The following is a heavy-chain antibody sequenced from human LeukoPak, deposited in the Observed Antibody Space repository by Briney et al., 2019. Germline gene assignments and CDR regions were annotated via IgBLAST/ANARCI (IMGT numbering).Heavy chain of an antibody. CDR1: GFTFSSYS. D-gene: IGHD3-10*01. CDR3: ARGPHKGSGSYDY. CDR2: ISSSSSYI. Sequence: GGSLRLSCAASGFTFSSYSMNWVRQAPGKGLEWVSSISSSSSYIYYADSVKGRFTISRDNAKNSLYLQMNSLRAEDTAVYYCARGPHKGSGSYDYWGQGTLVTVSS. J-gene: IGHJ4*02. V-gene: IGHV3-21*01.